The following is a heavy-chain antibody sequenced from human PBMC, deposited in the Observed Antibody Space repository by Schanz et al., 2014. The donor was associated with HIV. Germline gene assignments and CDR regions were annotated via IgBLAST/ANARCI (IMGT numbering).Heavy chain of an antibody. V-gene: IGHV3-23*04. CDR1: GFNFNNYA. Sequence: VQLVESGGGLEQPGGSLRLSCAASGFNFNNYAMTWVRQAPGKGLEWVPSISESGGRTYYADSVNGRFTISRDNSKNTLYLQMTTLRIDDTAVYYCAKPEYDSRGNSQSHFDYWGQGTLVTVSS. CDR2: ISESGGRT. CDR3: AKPEYDSRGNSQSHFDY. J-gene: IGHJ4*02. D-gene: IGHD3-22*01.